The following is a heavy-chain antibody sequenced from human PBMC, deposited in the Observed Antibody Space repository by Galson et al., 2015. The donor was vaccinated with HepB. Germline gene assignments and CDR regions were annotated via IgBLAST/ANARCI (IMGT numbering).Heavy chain of an antibody. CDR3: ARIAVAYSN. Sequence: SCKASGYTFTNYGITWERQAPGQGLEWMGWISVHNSKTNYAEKLQGRVTMTTETSTSTAYLELTSLTSDDTAVYYCARIAVAYSNWGQGTLVTVSS. CDR2: ISVHNSKT. J-gene: IGHJ4*02. CDR1: GYTFTNYG. D-gene: IGHD6-19*01. V-gene: IGHV1-18*04.